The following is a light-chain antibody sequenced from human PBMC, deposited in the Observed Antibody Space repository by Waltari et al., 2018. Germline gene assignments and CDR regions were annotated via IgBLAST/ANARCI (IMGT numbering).Light chain of an antibody. J-gene: IGKJ2*01. CDR1: QGGSRF. Sequence: EIVLTQSPATLSLSPGERVTLSCRASQGGSRFLAWYQQKPGQAPRLLIYDASNRATAIPARFRASQSGTDFTLTLSGLEPEECAIYYCQQRSAWPPVYTFGRGTKLEI. CDR3: QQRSAWPPVYT. V-gene: IGKV3-11*01. CDR2: DAS.